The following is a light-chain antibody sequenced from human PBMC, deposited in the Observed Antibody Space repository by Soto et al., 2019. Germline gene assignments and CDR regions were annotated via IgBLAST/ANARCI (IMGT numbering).Light chain of an antibody. J-gene: IGKJ2*01. V-gene: IGKV1-5*01. CDR1: QSISIW. CDR3: QQYNSFSPPT. Sequence: DIQMTQSPSTLSASVGDRVTITCRASQSISIWLAWYQRKPGKAPNLLIYDASSLQSGVPSRSSGGGSGTECTLTISSLQPDNSATYYCQQYNSFSPPTSGQGTKVESK. CDR2: DAS.